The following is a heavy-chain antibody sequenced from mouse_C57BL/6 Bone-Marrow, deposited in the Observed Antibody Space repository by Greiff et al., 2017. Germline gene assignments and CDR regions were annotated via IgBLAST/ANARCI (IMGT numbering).Heavy chain of an antibody. V-gene: IGHV14-4*01. CDR3: TGGDYGSAWFAY. Sequence: EVQLQQSGAELVRPGASVKLSCTASGFNIKDDYMHWVKQRPEQGLEWIGWIDPENGDTEYASKVQGKATITADTSSNTADLQLSSLTSEDTAVYYCTGGDYGSAWFAYWGQGTLVTVSA. CDR1: GFNIKDDY. J-gene: IGHJ3*01. CDR2: IDPENGDT. D-gene: IGHD2-4*01.